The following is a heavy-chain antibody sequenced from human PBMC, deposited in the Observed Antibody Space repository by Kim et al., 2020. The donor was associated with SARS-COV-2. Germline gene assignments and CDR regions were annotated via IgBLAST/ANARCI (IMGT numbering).Heavy chain of an antibody. V-gene: IGHV4-34*01. CDR1: GGSFSGYY. D-gene: IGHD3-3*01. CDR2: INHSGST. Sequence: SETLSLTCAVYGGSFSGYYWSWIRQPPGKGLEWIGEINHSGSTNYNPSLKSRVTISVDTSKNQFSLKLSSVTAADTAVYYCARGKTYRLTIFGVVNPYYYMDVWGKGTTVTVSS. CDR3: ARGKTYRLTIFGVVNPYYYMDV. J-gene: IGHJ6*03.